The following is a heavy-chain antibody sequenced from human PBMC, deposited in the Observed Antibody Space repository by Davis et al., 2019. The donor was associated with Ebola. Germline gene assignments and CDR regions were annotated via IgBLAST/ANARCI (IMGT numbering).Heavy chain of an antibody. Sequence: MPSETLSLTCTVSGYSISSGYYWGWIRQPPGKGLEWIGSINHSGSTYYNSSLKSRISMSVDPSKNQFSLKLNSVTAADTAVYYCARASTTYCSGGTCYYFGLDVWGHGTTVTVSS. CDR2: INHSGST. V-gene: IGHV4-38-2*02. D-gene: IGHD2-15*01. CDR3: ARASTTYCSGGTCYYFGLDV. CDR1: GYSISSGYY. J-gene: IGHJ6*02.